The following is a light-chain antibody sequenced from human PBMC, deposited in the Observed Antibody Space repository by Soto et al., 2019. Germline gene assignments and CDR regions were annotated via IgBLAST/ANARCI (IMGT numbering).Light chain of an antibody. Sequence: QSALTQPRSVSGSPGQSVTISCTGTSSDVGGYNYVSWYQQHPGKAPKLMIYDVSKRPSGVPDRFSGSKSGNTASPTISGLQAEDEADYYCCSYAGSYTPLYVFGTGTKVTVL. V-gene: IGLV2-11*01. J-gene: IGLJ1*01. CDR3: CSYAGSYTPLYV. CDR2: DVS. CDR1: SSDVGGYNY.